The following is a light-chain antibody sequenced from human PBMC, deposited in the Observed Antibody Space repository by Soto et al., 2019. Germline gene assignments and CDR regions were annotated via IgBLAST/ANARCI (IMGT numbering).Light chain of an antibody. V-gene: IGKV3-11*01. CDR2: DAL. CDR1: QSVSSN. J-gene: IGKJ2*01. CDR3: QQRSNWPPYT. Sequence: EIVLTQSPATLPLSPGARATLSYRASQSVSSNLAWYQQKPGQAPRLLIYDALNRATGIPARFSGSGSGTDFTLTISSLEPEDFAVYSCQQRSNWPPYTFGQGTKLEIK.